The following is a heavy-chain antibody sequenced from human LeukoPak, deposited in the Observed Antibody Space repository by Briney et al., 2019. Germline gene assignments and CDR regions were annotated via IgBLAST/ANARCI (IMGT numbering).Heavy chain of an antibody. CDR2: ISGSGGST. D-gene: IGHD3-10*01. CDR3: AKAALSGSYYYFDY. CDR1: GFTFSSYA. J-gene: IGHJ4*02. Sequence: GGSLTLPCAASGFTFSSYAMSWVRQAPGKGLEWVSAISGSGGSTYYADSLKGRFTISRDNSKNTLYLQMNSLRAEDTAVYYCAKAALSGSYYYFDYWGQGTLVTVSS. V-gene: IGHV3-23*01.